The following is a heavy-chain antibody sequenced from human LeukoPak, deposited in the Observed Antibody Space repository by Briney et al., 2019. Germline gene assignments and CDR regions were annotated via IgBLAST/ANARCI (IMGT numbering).Heavy chain of an antibody. CDR1: GYTFTSYY. CDR2: INPNSGGT. CDR3: AREFSVAHPHLDY. V-gene: IGHV1-2*02. Sequence: ASVKVSCKASGYTFTSYYVHWVRQAPGQGLEWMGWINPNSGGTNYAQKFQGRVTMTRDTSISTAYMELSRLRSDDTAVYYCAREFSVAHPHLDYWGQGTLVTVSS. J-gene: IGHJ4*02. D-gene: IGHD4-23*01.